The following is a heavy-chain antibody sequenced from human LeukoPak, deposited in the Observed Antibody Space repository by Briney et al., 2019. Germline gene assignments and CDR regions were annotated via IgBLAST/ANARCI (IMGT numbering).Heavy chain of an antibody. CDR3: ARLIEYRRYLDY. CDR1: GGSISSSSYY. J-gene: IGHJ4*02. Sequence: SETLSLTCTVSGGSISSSSYYWGWIRQPPGKGLEWIGSIYYSGSTYYNPSLKSRVTISVDTSKNQFSLKLSSVTAADTAVYYCARLIEYRRYLDYWGQGTLVTVSS. CDR2: IYYSGST. V-gene: IGHV4-39*01. D-gene: IGHD6-6*01.